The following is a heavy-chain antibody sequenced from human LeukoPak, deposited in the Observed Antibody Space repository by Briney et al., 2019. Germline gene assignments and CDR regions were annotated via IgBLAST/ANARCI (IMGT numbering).Heavy chain of an antibody. CDR1: GFTFSDYY. CDR2: ISTSSYI. J-gene: IGHJ4*02. CDR3: ARTNSSGFDY. Sequence: GGSLRLSCAASGFTFSDYYMSWIRQAPGKGLEWVSSISTSSYIYYADSVKGRFNISRDNAKNSLYLQMNSLRAEDTAVYYCARTNSSGFDYWGQGTLVTVSS. D-gene: IGHD6-19*01. V-gene: IGHV3-69-1*01.